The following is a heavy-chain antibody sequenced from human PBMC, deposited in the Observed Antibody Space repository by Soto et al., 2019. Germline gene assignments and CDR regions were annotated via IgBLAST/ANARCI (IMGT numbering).Heavy chain of an antibody. V-gene: IGHV4-28*01. Sequence: QVQLQESGPGLVKPSDTLSLTCAVSGYSISSSNWWGWIRQPPGKGLEWIGYIYYSGTTYYNPSLTGRVAMSVATSKIQFSLKLTSVTAVDTAVYSCARRELQGPIDYWGQGTLVTVSS. CDR3: ARRELQGPIDY. J-gene: IGHJ4*02. CDR2: IYYSGTT. D-gene: IGHD1-26*01. CDR1: GYSISSSNW.